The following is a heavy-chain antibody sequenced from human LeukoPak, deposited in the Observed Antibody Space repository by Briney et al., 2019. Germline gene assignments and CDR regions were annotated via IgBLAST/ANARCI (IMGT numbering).Heavy chain of an antibody. D-gene: IGHD5-18*01. CDR1: GFTLSIYS. V-gene: IGHV3-21*01. CDR2: ITNSSSYI. CDR3: ARDGGYSYGNNWFDP. Sequence: GGSLTLSCATSGFTLSIYSLNWVRQAPGRGLEWVASITNSSSYIYYVDSVKGRFTVSRDNAKNSVYLRMNSLRAEDTAVYYCARDGGYSYGNNWFDPWGQGTLVTVSS. J-gene: IGHJ5*02.